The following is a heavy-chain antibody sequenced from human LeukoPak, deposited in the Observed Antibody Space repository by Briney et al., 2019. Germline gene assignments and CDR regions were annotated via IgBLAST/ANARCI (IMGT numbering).Heavy chain of an antibody. J-gene: IGHJ4*02. CDR2: IYYSGST. CDR1: GGSISSSSYY. V-gene: IGHV4-39*07. CDR3: ARDRTSDYYFDY. Sequence: SETLSLTCTVSGGSISSSSYYWGWIRQPPGKGLEWIGSIYYSGSTYYNPSLKSRVTISVDTSKNQFSLKLSSVTAADTAVYYCARDRTSDYYFDYWGQGTLVTVSS. D-gene: IGHD2-21*02.